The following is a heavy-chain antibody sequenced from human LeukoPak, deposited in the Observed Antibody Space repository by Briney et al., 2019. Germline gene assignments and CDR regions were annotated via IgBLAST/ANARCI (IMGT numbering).Heavy chain of an antibody. CDR1: GGTFSSYA. CDR2: IIPIFGTA. CDR3: AREKNRGYYFDY. Sequence: SVKVSCRASGGTFSSYAISWVRQAPGQGLEWMGRIIPIFGTANYAQKFQGRVTITTDESTSTAYMELSSLRSEDTAVYYCAREKNRGYYFDYWGQGTLVTVSS. D-gene: IGHD7-27*01. J-gene: IGHJ4*02. V-gene: IGHV1-69*05.